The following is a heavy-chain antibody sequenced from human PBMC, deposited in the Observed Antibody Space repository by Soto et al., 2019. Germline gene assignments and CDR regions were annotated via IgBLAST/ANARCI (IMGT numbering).Heavy chain of an antibody. V-gene: IGHV1-24*01. CDR1: GYTLTELS. CDR2: VDPEDGET. J-gene: IGHJ4*02. Sequence: QVQLVQSGAEVKKPGASVKVSCKFSGYTLTELSMHWVRQAPGKGLEWIGGVDPEDGETIYAPKFQGRVTMTEDTSTVTAYLELSSLRSDDTAVYCCATSDLGRPNSLDYCGQGTLVTVSS. D-gene: IGHD3-10*01. CDR3: ATSDLGRPNSLDY.